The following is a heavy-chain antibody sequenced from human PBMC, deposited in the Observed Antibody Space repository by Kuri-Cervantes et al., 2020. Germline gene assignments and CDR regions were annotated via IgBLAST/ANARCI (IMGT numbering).Heavy chain of an antibody. CDR1: GFTFSNAW. Sequence: ESLNLSWVASGFTFSNAWIRWVRQAPGKGLEWIGYIYYSGSTNYNPSLNSRVTISVDTSKNQFSLKLSSVTAADTAVYYCAREGYYDSSGYNWFDPWGQGTMVTVSS. CDR2: IYYSGST. D-gene: IGHD3-22*01. J-gene: IGHJ5*02. CDR3: AREGYYDSSGYNWFDP. V-gene: IGHV4-59*01.